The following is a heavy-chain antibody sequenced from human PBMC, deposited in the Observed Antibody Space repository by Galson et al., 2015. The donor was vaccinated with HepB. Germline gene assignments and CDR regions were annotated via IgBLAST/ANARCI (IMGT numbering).Heavy chain of an antibody. J-gene: IGHJ5*02. D-gene: IGHD2-2*01. CDR2: IIPIFGTT. CDR3: ARDSTALGYCSSTSCPEGYWFDP. Sequence: SVKVSCKASGGTFSRYGISWVRQAPGQGLEWMGGIIPIFGTTNYAQKFQGRVTITADESTSTAYMELSRLRSEDTAVYYCARDSTALGYCSSTSCPEGYWFDPWGQGTLVTVSS. V-gene: IGHV1-69*13. CDR1: GGTFSRYG.